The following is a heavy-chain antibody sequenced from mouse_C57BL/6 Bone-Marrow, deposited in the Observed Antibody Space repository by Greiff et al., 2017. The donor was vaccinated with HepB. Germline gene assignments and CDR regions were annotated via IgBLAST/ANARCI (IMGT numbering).Heavy chain of an antibody. CDR1: GYTFTSYG. V-gene: IGHV1-81*01. D-gene: IGHD1-1*01. CDR3: ARRVGSSYYFDY. J-gene: IGHJ2*01. CDR2: IYPRSGNT. Sequence: VKLQESGAELARPGASVKLSCKASGYTFTSYGISWVKQRTGQGLEWIGEIYPRSGNTYYNEKFKGKATLTADKSSSTAYMELRSLTSEDSAVYFCARRVGSSYYFDYWGQGTTLTVSS.